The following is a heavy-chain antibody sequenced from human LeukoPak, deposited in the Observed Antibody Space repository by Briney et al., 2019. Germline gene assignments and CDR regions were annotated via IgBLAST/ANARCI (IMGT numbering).Heavy chain of an antibody. CDR2: IIPIFGTA. V-gene: IGHV1-69*13. CDR1: GGTFSSFA. Sequence: SVTVSCTASGGTFSSFAISWLRQAPGQGLEWMGGIIPIFGTANYTQKFQGRVTITADESTSTAYMELSSLRSEDTAMYYCARAPVYDSSGYYYYWGQGTQVTVSS. CDR3: ARAPVYDSSGYYYY. D-gene: IGHD3-22*01. J-gene: IGHJ4*02.